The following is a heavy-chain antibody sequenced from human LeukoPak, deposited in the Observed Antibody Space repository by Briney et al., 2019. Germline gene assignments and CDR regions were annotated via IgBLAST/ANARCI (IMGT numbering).Heavy chain of an antibody. V-gene: IGHV4-59*01. CDR2: IYYRGST. J-gene: IGHJ4*02. Sequence: ASETLSLTCTVSGASIGSYYWSWIRQPPGKGLEWIGYIYYRGSTDYNPSLKSRVTISVDASKNQFSLKLTSVSAADTAVYFCARVDGSGSYSNYFDYWGQGTLVTVSS. CDR1: GASIGSYY. CDR3: ARVDGSGSYSNYFDY. D-gene: IGHD3-10*01.